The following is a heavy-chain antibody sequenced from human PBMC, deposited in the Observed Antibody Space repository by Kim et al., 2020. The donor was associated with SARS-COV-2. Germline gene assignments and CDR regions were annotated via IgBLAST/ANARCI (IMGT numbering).Heavy chain of an antibody. CDR2: LNPRGGT. J-gene: IGHJ5*02. CDR3: AQAPGRSDDQDEAFP. V-gene: IGHV4-34*01. Sequence: SETLSLTCALYGGSFSAYYWSWIRQPPGKGLEWIGELNPRGGTNYNPSLRSRVTILVDTSRNQFTLRLTSVTAADTAVYYCAQAPGRSDDQDEAFPWGQGTLVTVSS. D-gene: IGHD3-3*01. CDR1: GGSFSAYY.